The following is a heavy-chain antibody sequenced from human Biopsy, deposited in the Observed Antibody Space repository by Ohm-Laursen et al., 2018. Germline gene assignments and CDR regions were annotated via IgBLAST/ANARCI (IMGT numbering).Heavy chain of an antibody. V-gene: IGHV4-31*01. D-gene: IGHD3-22*01. CDR2: LFNSANT. Sequence: TLSLTCPVSGGSISSGGSYWSWIRQRPGKGLAWIGYLFNSANTYYNPSLKNLITISGDTSKNQFSLKLNSVTAADTAVYYCARGDYFDSNGYFWFDPWGQGTLVTVSS. J-gene: IGHJ5*02. CDR3: ARGDYFDSNGYFWFDP. CDR1: GGSISSGGSY.